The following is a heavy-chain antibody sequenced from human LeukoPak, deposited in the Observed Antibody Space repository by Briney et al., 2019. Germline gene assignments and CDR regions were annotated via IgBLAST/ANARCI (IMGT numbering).Heavy chain of an antibody. CDR3: GRNGYYSVDN. V-gene: IGHV4-59*10. J-gene: IGHJ4*02. D-gene: IGHD3-3*01. Sequence: SETLSLTCAVYGGSFSGYYWSWIRQPAGKGLEWIGRIYTSGSTNYNPSLKSRVTMSVDTSKNQFSLKLSSVTAADTAVYYCGRNGYYSVDNWGQGTLVTVSS. CDR2: IYTSGST. CDR1: GGSFSGYY.